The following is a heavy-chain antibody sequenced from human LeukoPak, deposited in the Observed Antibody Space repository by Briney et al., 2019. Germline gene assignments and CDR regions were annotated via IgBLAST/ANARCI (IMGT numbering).Heavy chain of an antibody. CDR3: ATRPSSYGYYYMDV. CDR2: IRYDGSNK. J-gene: IGHJ6*03. Sequence: GGSLRLSCAASGFTFSSYGMHWVRQAPGKGLEWVAFIRYDGSNKYYADSVKGRFTISRDNSKNTLYLQMNSLGAEDTAIYYCATRPSSYGYYYMDVWGKGTTVTVSS. D-gene: IGHD2-8*01. CDR1: GFTFSSYG. V-gene: IGHV3-30*02.